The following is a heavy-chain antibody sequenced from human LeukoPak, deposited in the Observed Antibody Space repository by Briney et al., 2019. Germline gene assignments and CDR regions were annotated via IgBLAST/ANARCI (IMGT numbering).Heavy chain of an antibody. V-gene: IGHV4-59*01. CDR1: GGSISSYY. CDR3: ARGETYYYGSGTYSTYFDY. J-gene: IGHJ4*02. Sequence: SETLSLTCTVSGGSISSYYWSWIRQPPGKGLEWIGYIYYSGSTNYNPSLKSRVTISVDTSKNQFSLKLSSVTAADTAVYYCARGETYYYGSGTYSTYFDYWGQGTLVTVSS. CDR2: IYYSGST. D-gene: IGHD3-10*01.